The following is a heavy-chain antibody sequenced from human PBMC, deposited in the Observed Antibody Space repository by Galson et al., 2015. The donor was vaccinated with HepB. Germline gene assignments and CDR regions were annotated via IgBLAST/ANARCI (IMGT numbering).Heavy chain of an antibody. CDR2: ISSSGSTI. D-gene: IGHD3-16*01. Sequence: SLRLSCAASGFTFSSYEMNWVRQAPGKGLEWVSYISSSGSTIYYADSVKGRFTISRDNAKNSLYLQMNSLRAEDTAVYYCAGDSLSSLVRRGEKNNWFDPWAREPWSPSPQ. CDR1: GFTFSSYE. J-gene: IGHJ5*02. CDR3: AGDSLSSLVRRGEKNNWFDP. V-gene: IGHV3-48*03.